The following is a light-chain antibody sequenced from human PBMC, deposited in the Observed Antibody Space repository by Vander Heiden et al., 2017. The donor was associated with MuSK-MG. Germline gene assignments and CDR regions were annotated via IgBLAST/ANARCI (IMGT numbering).Light chain of an antibody. J-gene: IGKJ5*01. CDR1: QDISSY. Sequence: DIQSTQPPSFLSASVEDRVTITCRASQDISSYLAWYQQKPGKAPKLLIYAASTLQSGVPSRSSGSGSGTEFTLTISSLKPEDFATNYCQQLNSYSITFGQGTRLKIK. CDR2: AAS. CDR3: QQLNSYSIT. V-gene: IGKV1-9*01.